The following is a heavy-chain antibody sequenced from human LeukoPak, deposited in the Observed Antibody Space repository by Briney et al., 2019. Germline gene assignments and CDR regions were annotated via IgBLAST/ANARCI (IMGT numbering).Heavy chain of an antibody. J-gene: IGHJ3*02. V-gene: IGHV4-61*02. CDR1: GGSITTGSYY. D-gene: IGHD2-2*01. CDR2: IYTTGST. Sequence: SETLSLTCTVSGGSITTGSYYWIWIRQPAGKGLEWIGRIYTTGSTDYNPSLKSRVTMSVDTSKNQFSLKLTSVTVADTALYYCARAPTSSTSSSSPSDIWGQGTMVTVSS. CDR3: ARAPTSSTSSSSPSDI.